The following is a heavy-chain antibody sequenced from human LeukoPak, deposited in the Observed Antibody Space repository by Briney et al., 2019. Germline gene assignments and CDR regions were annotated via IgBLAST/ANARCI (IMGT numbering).Heavy chain of an antibody. Sequence: ASVKVSCKASGYTFTGYYMHWVRQSPGQELEWMGWINPNSGGTNYAQKFQGRVTMTRDTSISTAYMELSRLRSDDTAVYYCARVVALAAAGMRYYYYYMDVWGKGTTVTISS. CDR3: ARVVALAAAGMRYYYYYMDV. J-gene: IGHJ6*03. CDR2: INPNSGGT. CDR1: GYTFTGYY. V-gene: IGHV1-2*02. D-gene: IGHD6-13*01.